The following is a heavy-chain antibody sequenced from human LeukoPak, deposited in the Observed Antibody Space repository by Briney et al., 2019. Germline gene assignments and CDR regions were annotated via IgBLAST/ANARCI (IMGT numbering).Heavy chain of an antibody. CDR3: ARDPSGYSSGWYGSKHDY. J-gene: IGHJ4*02. V-gene: IGHV4-39*02. CDR1: GGSISSSSYY. CDR2: IYYSGST. Sequence: SETLSLTCTVSGGSISSSSYYWGWIRQPPGKGLDWIGSIYYSGSTYYNPSLKSRVTISVDTSKNQFSLKLSSVTAADTAVYYCARDPSGYSSGWYGSKHDYWGQGTLVTVSS. D-gene: IGHD6-19*01.